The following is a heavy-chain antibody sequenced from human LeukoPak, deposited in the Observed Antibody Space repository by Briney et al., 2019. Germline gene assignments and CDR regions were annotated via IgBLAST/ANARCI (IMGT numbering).Heavy chain of an antibody. CDR2: ISAYNGNT. J-gene: IGHJ4*02. CDR1: GYTFTSYG. D-gene: IGHD2-2*01. CDR3: ARDRDIVVVPAATDFDY. V-gene: IGHV1-18*01. Sequence: ASVKVSCKASGYTFTSYGISWVRQAPGQGLEWMGWISAYNGNTNYARKLQGRVTMTTDTSTSTAYMELRSLRSDDTAVYYCARDRDIVVVPAATDFDYWGQGTLVTVSS.